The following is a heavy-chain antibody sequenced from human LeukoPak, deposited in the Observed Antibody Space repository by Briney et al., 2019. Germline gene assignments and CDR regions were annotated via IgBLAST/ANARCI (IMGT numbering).Heavy chain of an antibody. J-gene: IGHJ6*02. V-gene: IGHV3-23*01. D-gene: IGHD3-10*01. Sequence: GGSLRLSCAASGFTFSSYAMSWVRQAPGKGLEWVSSISGGGSTNYADSVKGRFTISRDNSKNTLYLQMNSLRAEDTAVYHCAKDTLPYGMDVWGQGTTVTVSS. CDR1: GFTFSSYA. CDR2: ISGGGST. CDR3: AKDTLPYGMDV.